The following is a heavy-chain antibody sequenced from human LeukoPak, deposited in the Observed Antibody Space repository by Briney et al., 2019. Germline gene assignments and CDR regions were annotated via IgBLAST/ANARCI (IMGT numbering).Heavy chain of an antibody. CDR3: ARTGTGYLTFDY. Sequence: SETLSLTCAVSGGSVSSGSYYWSWIRQPPGKGLEWIGYIYYSGSTNYNPSLKSRVTISVDTSKNQFSLKLSSVTAADTAVYYCARTGTGYLTFDYWGQGTLVTASS. J-gene: IGHJ4*02. V-gene: IGHV4-61*01. CDR2: IYYSGST. D-gene: IGHD3/OR15-3a*01. CDR1: GGSVSSGSYY.